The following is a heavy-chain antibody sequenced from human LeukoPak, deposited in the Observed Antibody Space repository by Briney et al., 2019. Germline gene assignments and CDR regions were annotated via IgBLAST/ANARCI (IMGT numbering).Heavy chain of an antibody. D-gene: IGHD3-9*01. CDR3: ARDHRTRGYFDWSPHLDY. CDR1: GYTFTDYY. J-gene: IGHJ4*02. V-gene: IGHV1-2*02. CDR2: INPNSGGT. Sequence: ASVKVSCKASGYTFTDYYMHWVRQAPGQGLEWMGWINPNSGGTNYAQKFQSRVTMTRDTSISTAYMEVSRLTSDDTAVYYCARDHRTRGYFDWSPHLDYWGQGTLVTVSS.